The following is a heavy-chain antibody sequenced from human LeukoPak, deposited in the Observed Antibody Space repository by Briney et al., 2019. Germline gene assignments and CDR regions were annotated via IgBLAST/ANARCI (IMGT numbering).Heavy chain of an antibody. CDR1: GLTFSSYS. V-gene: IGHV3-7*02. J-gene: IGHJ3*02. CDR2: IKQDGSEK. Sequence: GGSLRLSCAASGLTFSSYSMTWVRQAPGKGLEWVANIKQDGSEKYYVDSVRGRFTISRDSAKNSLYLQMNRLRAEDTAIYYCASWDIWGQGTMVTVSS. CDR3: ASWDI.